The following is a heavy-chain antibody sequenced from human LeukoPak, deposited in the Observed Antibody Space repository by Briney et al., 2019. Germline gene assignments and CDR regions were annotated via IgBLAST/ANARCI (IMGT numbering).Heavy chain of an antibody. CDR3: ARVYQSAEYYFDY. J-gene: IGHJ4*02. CDR2: IYYTGST. V-gene: IGHV4-59*11. Sequence: LETLSLTCTVSGGSLSGRYWSWIRQPPGKGLEWIGYIYYTGSTEYHPSLKSRVTISLDTSKNQFSLKLTSVTAADTAVYYCARVYQSAEYYFDYWGQGNLVSVSS. D-gene: IGHD2-2*01. CDR1: GGSLSGRY.